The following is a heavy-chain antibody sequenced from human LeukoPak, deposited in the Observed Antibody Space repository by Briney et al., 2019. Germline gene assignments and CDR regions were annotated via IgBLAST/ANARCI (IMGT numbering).Heavy chain of an antibody. J-gene: IGHJ3*02. Sequence: GESLKISCKGSGYSFTSYWIGWVRQMPGKGLEWMGIIYPGDSDTRYSPSFQGHVTITADKFISTAYLQWSSLKASDTAMYYCARSGGYSGIAFDIWGQGTMVTVS. CDR1: GYSFTSYW. CDR2: IYPGDSDT. CDR3: ARSGGYSGIAFDI. V-gene: IGHV5-51*01. D-gene: IGHD4-23*01.